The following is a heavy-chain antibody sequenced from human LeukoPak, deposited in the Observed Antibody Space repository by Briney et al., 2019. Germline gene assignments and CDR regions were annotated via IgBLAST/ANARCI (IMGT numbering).Heavy chain of an antibody. CDR2: FDPEDGET. CDR1: GYTLTELS. CDR3: TTDILDYCDTTSCHKGNS. D-gene: IGHD2-2*02. J-gene: IGHJ4*02. Sequence: ASVKVSCKVSGYTLTELSMHWVRQAPGKGLEWMGGFDPEDGETIYAQKFQGRVTMTEDTSTDTVYMELSSLRSEDTAVYYCTTDILDYCDTTSCHKGNSWGQGTLVTVS. V-gene: IGHV1-24*01.